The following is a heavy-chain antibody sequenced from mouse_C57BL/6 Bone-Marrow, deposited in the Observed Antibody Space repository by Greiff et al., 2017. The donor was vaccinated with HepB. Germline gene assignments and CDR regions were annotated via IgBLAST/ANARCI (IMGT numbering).Heavy chain of an antibody. V-gene: IGHV1-18*01. CDR3: ARWGGGYFDV. CDR1: GYTFTDYN. J-gene: IGHJ1*03. Sequence: VQLQQSGPELVKPGASVKIPCKASGYTFTDYNMDWVKQSHGKSLEWIGDINPNNGGTIYNQKFKGKATLTVDKSSSTADMELRSLTSEDTAVYYCARWGGGYFDVWGTGTTVTVSS. CDR2: INPNNGGT.